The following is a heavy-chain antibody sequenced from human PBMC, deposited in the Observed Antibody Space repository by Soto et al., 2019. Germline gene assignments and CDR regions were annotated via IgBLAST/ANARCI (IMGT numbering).Heavy chain of an antibody. D-gene: IGHD4-17*01. Sequence: GGSLRLSCAASGFTVSSNFMSRVRQAPGKGLEWVSIIYSDGSTYYADSVKGRFTISRDNSKNTLYLQMNSLRADDTAVYYCASRRNPYGAYDYWGQGTLVTVSS. V-gene: IGHV3-66*01. CDR3: ASRRNPYGAYDY. J-gene: IGHJ4*02. CDR1: GFTVSSNF. CDR2: IYSDGST.